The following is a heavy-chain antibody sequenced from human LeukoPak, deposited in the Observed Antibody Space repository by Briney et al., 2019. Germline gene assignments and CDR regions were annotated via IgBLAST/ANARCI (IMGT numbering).Heavy chain of an antibody. Sequence: ASVKVSCKASGYTFTSYYMHWVRQAPGQGLEWMGIINPSGGSTSYAQKFQGRVTMTWDTSTSTVYMELSSLRSEDTAVYYCARDLAVAGTVGSGYYYYYGMDVWGQGTTVTVSS. CDR2: INPSGGST. V-gene: IGHV1-46*01. CDR1: GYTFTSYY. J-gene: IGHJ6*02. D-gene: IGHD6-19*01. CDR3: ARDLAVAGTVGSGYYYYYGMDV.